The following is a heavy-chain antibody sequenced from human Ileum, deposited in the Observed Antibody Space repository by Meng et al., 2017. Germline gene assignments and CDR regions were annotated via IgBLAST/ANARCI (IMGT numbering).Heavy chain of an antibody. CDR1: GGSISTSDW. D-gene: IGHD1-26*01. J-gene: IGHJ4*01. CDR2: IHHSGST. V-gene: IGHV4-4*02. CDR3: AREWSGSYRHFDY. Sequence: VPRKGPGPGLLKLSGTLSLTWAGSGGSISTSDWWSWVRQPPGKGLEWIGEIHHSGSTNYNPSLKSRVTISVDKSKNQFSLKLNSVTAADTAVYYCAREWSGSYRHFDYWGQEPWSPSPQ.